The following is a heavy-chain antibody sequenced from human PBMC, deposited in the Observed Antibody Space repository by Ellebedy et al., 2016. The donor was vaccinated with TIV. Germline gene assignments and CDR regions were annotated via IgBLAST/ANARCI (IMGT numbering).Heavy chain of an antibody. CDR2: VNRSGRT. CDR3: AEGRSGWYYFDY. J-gene: IGHJ4*02. CDR1: GGSFSGYY. Sequence: GSLRLSCAVYGGSFSGYYLSWVRQPPGKGLEWIGEVNRSGRTNYHPSLESRVTISVDTSKNQFSLRLTSVTAADTAVYYCAEGRSGWYYFDYWGQGTLVTVSS. V-gene: IGHV4-34*01. D-gene: IGHD6-19*01.